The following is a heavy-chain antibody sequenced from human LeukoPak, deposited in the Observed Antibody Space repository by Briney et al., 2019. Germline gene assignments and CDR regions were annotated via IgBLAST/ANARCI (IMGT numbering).Heavy chain of an antibody. CDR1: GGSISSHY. J-gene: IGHJ5*02. V-gene: IGHV4-59*11. CDR3: ARLGIAVDNWFDP. CDR2: IYYSGST. Sequence: NASETLSLTCTVSGGSISSHYWSWIRQPPGKGLEWIGYIYYSGSTNFNPSLESRVTMSVDTSKNQFSLKLTSVTAADTAMYYCARLGIAVDNWFDPWGQGTLVTVSS. D-gene: IGHD6-19*01.